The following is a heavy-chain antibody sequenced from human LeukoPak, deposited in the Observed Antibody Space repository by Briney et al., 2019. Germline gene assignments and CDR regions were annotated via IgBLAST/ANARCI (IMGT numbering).Heavy chain of an antibody. CDR1: GFTFSSYS. CDR3: ARDTVYYDSSGYYRSFDY. V-gene: IGHV3-48*04. J-gene: IGHJ4*02. Sequence: GGSLRLSCAASGFTFSSYSMNWVRQAPGKGLEWVSYISSASGSIYYADSVKGRFTISRDNAKNSLFLQMNSLRAEDTAVYYCARDTVYYDSSGYYRSFDYWGQGTLVTVSS. CDR2: ISSASGSI. D-gene: IGHD3-22*01.